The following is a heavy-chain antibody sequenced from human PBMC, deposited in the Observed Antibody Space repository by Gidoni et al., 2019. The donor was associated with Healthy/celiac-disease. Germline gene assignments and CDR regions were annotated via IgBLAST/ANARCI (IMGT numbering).Heavy chain of an antibody. D-gene: IGHD6-13*01. Sequence: GQGLEWMGWINPNSGGTNYAQKFQGRVTMTRDTSISTAYMELSRRRSDDTAVYYCARDVIAAAGTGDAFDIWGQGTMVTVSS. J-gene: IGHJ3*02. CDR2: INPNSGGT. V-gene: IGHV1-2*02. CDR3: ARDVIAAAGTGDAFDI.